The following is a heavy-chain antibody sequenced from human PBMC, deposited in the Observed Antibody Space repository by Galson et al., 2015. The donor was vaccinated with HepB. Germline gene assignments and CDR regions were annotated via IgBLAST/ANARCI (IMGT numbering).Heavy chain of an antibody. CDR2: IIPIFGTP. CDR3: ARDSTDSSFDYSSSTPYYWYFDL. J-gene: IGHJ2*01. D-gene: IGHD6-6*01. Sequence: SVKVSCKASGGTFSSYAISWVRQAPGQGLEWMGGIIPIFGTPSYAQKFQGRVTFTADKSTSTAYMELSSLRSEDTAVYFCARDSTDSSFDYSSSTPYYWYFDLWGRGTLVTVSS. V-gene: IGHV1-69*06. CDR1: GGTFSSYA.